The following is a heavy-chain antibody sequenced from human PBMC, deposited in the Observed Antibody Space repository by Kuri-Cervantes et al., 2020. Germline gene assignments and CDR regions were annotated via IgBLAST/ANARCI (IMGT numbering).Heavy chain of an antibody. D-gene: IGHD4-23*01. CDR2: IYSGGST. Sequence: ETLSLTCAASGFTVSSNYMSRVRQAPGKGLEWVSVIYSGGSTYYADSVKGRFTISRDNSKNTLYLQMNSLRAEDTAVYYCAREGYGGIPDAFDIWGQGTMVTVSS. V-gene: IGHV3-66*01. CDR3: AREGYGGIPDAFDI. CDR1: GFTVSSNY. J-gene: IGHJ3*02.